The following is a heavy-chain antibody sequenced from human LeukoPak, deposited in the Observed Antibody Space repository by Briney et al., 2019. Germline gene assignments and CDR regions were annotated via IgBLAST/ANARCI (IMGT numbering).Heavy chain of an antibody. V-gene: IGHV3-53*01. Sequence: GGSLRLSCAASGFNVSSNYMSWVRQAPGKGLEWVSVIYSGGNTYYADSVKGRFTISRDNSKNTLYLQMNSLRAEDTAVYYCAREVRHPYYFDYWGQGTLVTVSS. J-gene: IGHJ4*02. CDR1: GFNVSSNY. CDR3: AREVRHPYYFDY. CDR2: IYSGGNT.